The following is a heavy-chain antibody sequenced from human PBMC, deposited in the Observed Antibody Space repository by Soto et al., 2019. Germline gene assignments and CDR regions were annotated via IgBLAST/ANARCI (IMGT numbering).Heavy chain of an antibody. CDR2: INNSGSN. D-gene: IGHD6-6*01. J-gene: IGHJ6*02. CDR1: GGSFSGYY. V-gene: IGHV4-34*01. CDR3: ARAAARQKYYYYYGMDV. Sequence: SETLSLTCAVYGGSFSGYYWSWIRQPPGKGLEWIGEINNSGSNNYNPSLKSRVTISVDTSKNQFSLKLSSVTAADKAVYYCARAAARQKYYYYYGMDVWGQGTTVTVSS.